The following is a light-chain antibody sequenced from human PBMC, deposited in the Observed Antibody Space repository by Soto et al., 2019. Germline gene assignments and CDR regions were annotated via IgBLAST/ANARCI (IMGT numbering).Light chain of an antibody. CDR3: QQSYRLPLT. CDR1: QRISTF. Sequence: DIQMTQSPSSLSAFVGDSVTITCHASQRISTFLNWYHQKPGKAPKLLIYSASYLQSGVPSNFSGSGSGTDFTLSIVTLHPEDFVTYFCQQSYRLPLTFGGGTKVEI. J-gene: IGKJ4*01. CDR2: SAS. V-gene: IGKV1-39*01.